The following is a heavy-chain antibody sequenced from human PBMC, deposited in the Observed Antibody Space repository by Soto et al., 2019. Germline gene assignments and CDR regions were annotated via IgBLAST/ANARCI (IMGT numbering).Heavy chain of an antibody. CDR3: ATFSSLPSFGVVIPLYMDA. J-gene: IGHJ6*03. D-gene: IGHD3-3*01. CDR2: ISSSSSYI. V-gene: IGHV3-21*01. CDR1: GFTFSSYR. Sequence: PGGSLRLSCAASGFTFSSYRMNWVRQAPGKGLEWVSSISSSSSYIYYADSVKGRFTISRDNAKNSLYLQMNSLRAEDTAVYYCATFSSLPSFGVVIPLYMDAWGKGTTVTVSS.